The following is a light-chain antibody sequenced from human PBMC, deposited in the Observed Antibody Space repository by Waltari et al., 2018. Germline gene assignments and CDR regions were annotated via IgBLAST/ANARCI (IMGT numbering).Light chain of an antibody. CDR3: SSYTGRGTVI. Sequence: QSVLTQHASVSGSPGQPITISCTGTNSDIGSYSYVSWYQQYPGKAPKLIIYDLTERPSGVSTRFSGSKSGNTASLTISGLQADDEADYFCSSYTGRGTVIFGRGTMVTVL. CDR1: NSDIGSYSY. CDR2: DLT. J-gene: IGLJ2*01. V-gene: IGLV2-14*01.